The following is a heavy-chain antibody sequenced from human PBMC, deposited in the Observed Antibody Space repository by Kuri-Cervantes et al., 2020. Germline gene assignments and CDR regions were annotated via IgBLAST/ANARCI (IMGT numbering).Heavy chain of an antibody. CDR3: ARIRVDSLNEDFDI. Sequence: SVKVSCKASGGTFSSYAISWVRQAPGQGLEWMGGIIPIFGTANYAQKFQGRVTITADESTSTAYMELSSLRSEDTAVYYCARIRVDSLNEDFDIWGQGTMVTVSS. V-gene: IGHV1-69*13. CDR2: IIPIFGTA. CDR1: GGTFSSYA. D-gene: IGHD5-12*01. J-gene: IGHJ3*02.